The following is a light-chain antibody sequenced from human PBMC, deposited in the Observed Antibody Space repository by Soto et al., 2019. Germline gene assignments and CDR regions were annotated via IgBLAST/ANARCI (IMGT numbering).Light chain of an antibody. CDR1: QSLVYSDGKAY. J-gene: IGKJ1*01. CDR2: QVS. CDR3: MQGTLWPWT. Sequence: DAVLTQSPLSLPVTLGQRSASSCRSSQSLVYSDGKAYLIWFQQRPGQSPRRLIYQVSRRDAGVPDSFSGSDSGTDFTLIISRVEAEDVGVYYCMQGTLWPWTFGQGTKVEIQ. V-gene: IGKV2-30*01.